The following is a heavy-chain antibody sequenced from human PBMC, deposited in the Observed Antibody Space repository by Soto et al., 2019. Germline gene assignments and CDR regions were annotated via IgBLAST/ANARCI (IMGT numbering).Heavy chain of an antibody. V-gene: IGHV1-46*01. CDR1: GYTFTSYY. CDR3: AREKDPSSIWYEWKFRAGDGKDV. Sequence: GASVKVSCKASGYTFTSYYMHWVRQAPGQGLEWMGIINPSGGSTSYAQKFQGRVTMTRDTSTSTVYMELSSLRSEDTAVYYCAREKDPSSIWYEWKFRAGDGKDVWRQGTTVTVSS. CDR2: INPSGGST. D-gene: IGHD6-13*01. J-gene: IGHJ6*01.